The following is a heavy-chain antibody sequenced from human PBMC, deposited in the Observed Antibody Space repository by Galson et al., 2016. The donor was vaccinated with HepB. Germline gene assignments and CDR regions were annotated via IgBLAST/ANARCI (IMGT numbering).Heavy chain of an antibody. J-gene: IGHJ4*02. V-gene: IGHV1-46*01. D-gene: IGHD6-19*01. Sequence: SVKVSCKASGYTFTSYYMHWVRQAPGQGLEWMGIINPSGGSTSCAQKFQGRVTMIRDTSTSTVYMELSSLTSEHSAVYYCASGRGSSGWTPRYYLDYWGQGTLVAVSS. CDR1: GYTFTSYY. CDR3: ASGRGSSGWTPRYYLDY. CDR2: INPSGGST.